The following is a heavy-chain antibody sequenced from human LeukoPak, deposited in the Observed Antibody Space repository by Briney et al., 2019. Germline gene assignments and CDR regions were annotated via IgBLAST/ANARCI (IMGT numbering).Heavy chain of an antibody. J-gene: IGHJ6*03. Sequence: PGGSLRLSCAASGFTVSSNYMSWVRQAPGKGLEWVSAISGSGGSTYYADSVKGRFTISRDNSKNTLYLQMNSLRAEDTAVYYCAKAGPEGYYYYYYYMDVWGKGTTVTVSS. D-gene: IGHD1-14*01. V-gene: IGHV3-23*01. CDR2: ISGSGGST. CDR1: GFTVSSNY. CDR3: AKAGPEGYYYYYYYMDV.